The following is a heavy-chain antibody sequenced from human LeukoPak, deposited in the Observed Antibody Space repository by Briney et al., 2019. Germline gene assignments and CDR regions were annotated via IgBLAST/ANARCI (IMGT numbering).Heavy chain of an antibody. CDR2: ISGSGGST. J-gene: IGHJ4*02. Sequence: GGTLRLSCEASGFTFSTYGMSWVRQAPGKGLEWVSAISGSGGSTYYADSVKGRFTISRDNSKNTLYLQMNSLRAEDTAVYYCAKGKYSSGWCDYWGQGTLVTVSS. V-gene: IGHV3-23*01. CDR3: AKGKYSSGWCDY. D-gene: IGHD6-19*01. CDR1: GFTFSTYG.